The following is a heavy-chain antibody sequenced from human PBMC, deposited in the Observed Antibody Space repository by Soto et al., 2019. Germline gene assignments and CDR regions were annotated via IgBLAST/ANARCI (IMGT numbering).Heavy chain of an antibody. V-gene: IGHV3-23*01. J-gene: IGHJ4*02. CDR1: GFTFRSSP. CDR2: INGGDGSK. Sequence: GGSLRLSCAVSGFTFRSSPMSCVRRAPGEGLEGVAGINGGDGSKHYAESVRGRVTISRDNSKNRLLVQMSGRSVEDRAILSTQKATNEGITSQSDDHWGQRTKVPDSS. CDR3: QKATNEGITSQSDDH.